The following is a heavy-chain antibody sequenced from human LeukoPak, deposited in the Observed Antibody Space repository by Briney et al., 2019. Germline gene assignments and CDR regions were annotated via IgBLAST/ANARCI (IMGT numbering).Heavy chain of an antibody. Sequence: SETLSLTCTVSGDSISSGDYYWSWIRQPAGKGLEWIGRISSSGSTNYNPSLKSRVTISVDTAKNQFSLKLSSVTAADTAVYYCARDALWAGSGIDYWGQGTLVTVSS. J-gene: IGHJ4*02. CDR2: ISSSGST. V-gene: IGHV4-61*02. D-gene: IGHD3/OR15-3a*01. CDR3: ARDALWAGSGIDY. CDR1: GDSISSGDYY.